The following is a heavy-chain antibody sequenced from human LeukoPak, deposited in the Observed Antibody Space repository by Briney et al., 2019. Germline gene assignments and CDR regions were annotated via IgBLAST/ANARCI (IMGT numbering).Heavy chain of an antibody. CDR2: INPSSGDT. CDR3: ARGPLEYCSGGTCYSGRNWFDP. Sequence: ASVKVSCKASGYILTDYYMHWVRQAPGQGLEWMGWINPSSGDTNYAQKFQGRVTMTRDTSISTVYMELRRLRYDDTAAYYCARGPLEYCSGGTCYSGRNWFDPWGQGTLVTVSS. J-gene: IGHJ5*02. CDR1: GYILTDYY. V-gene: IGHV1-2*02. D-gene: IGHD2-15*01.